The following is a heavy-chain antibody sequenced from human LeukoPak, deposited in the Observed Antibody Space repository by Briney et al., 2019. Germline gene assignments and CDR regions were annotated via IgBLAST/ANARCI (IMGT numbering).Heavy chain of an antibody. CDR3: ARGIPDYDSSGYHDAFDI. CDR1: GYTFTSYY. CDR2: INPSGGST. Sequence: ASVKVSCKASGYTFTSYYMHWVRQAPGQGLEWMGIINPSGGSTSYAQKFQGRVTMTRDMSTSTVYMELSSLRSEDTAVYYCARGIPDYDSSGYHDAFDIWGQGTMVTVSS. J-gene: IGHJ3*02. D-gene: IGHD3-22*01. V-gene: IGHV1-46*01.